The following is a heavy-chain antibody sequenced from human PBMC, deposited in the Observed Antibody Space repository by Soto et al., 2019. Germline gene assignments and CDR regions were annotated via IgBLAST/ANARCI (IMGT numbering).Heavy chain of an antibody. D-gene: IGHD2-2*01. CDR3: ATNIVVVGGMDV. CDR2: FDPEDGET. J-gene: IGHJ6*02. CDR1: GYTLTELS. Sequence: ASVKVSCKVSGYTLTELSMHWVRQAPGKGLEWMGGFDPEDGETIYAQKFQGRVTMTEDTSTDTAYMELSSLRSEDTAVYYCATNIVVVGGMDVWGQGTTVTVSS. V-gene: IGHV1-24*01.